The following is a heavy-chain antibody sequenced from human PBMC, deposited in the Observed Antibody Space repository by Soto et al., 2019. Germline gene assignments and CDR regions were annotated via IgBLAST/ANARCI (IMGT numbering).Heavy chain of an antibody. J-gene: IGHJ6*02. CDR1: GFTFSSYG. Sequence: QVQLVESGGGVVQPGRSLRLSCAASGFTFSSYGMHWVRQAPGKGLEWVAVISYDGSNKYYADSVKGRFTISRDNSKNTLYLQMNSLRAEDTAVYYCAKDHLDFWSGWRDYYYYGMDVWGQGTTVTVSS. CDR2: ISYDGSNK. CDR3: AKDHLDFWSGWRDYYYYGMDV. D-gene: IGHD3-3*01. V-gene: IGHV3-30*18.